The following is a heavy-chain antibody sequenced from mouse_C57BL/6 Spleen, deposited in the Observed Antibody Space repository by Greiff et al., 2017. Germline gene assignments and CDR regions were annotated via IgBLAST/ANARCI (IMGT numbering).Heavy chain of an antibody. CDR3: ARGDPDYYAMDY. CDR2: INPGRGGT. V-gene: IGHV1-54*01. Sequence: QVQLQQSGAELVRPGTSVKVSCKASGYAFTNSLLEWVKQRPGQGLEWIGVINPGRGGTNYNEKFKGKATLTADKSSSTAYMQLSSLTSEDSAVYCCARGDPDYYAMDYWGQGTSVTGSS. J-gene: IGHJ4*01. CDR1: GYAFTNSL. D-gene: IGHD3-3*01.